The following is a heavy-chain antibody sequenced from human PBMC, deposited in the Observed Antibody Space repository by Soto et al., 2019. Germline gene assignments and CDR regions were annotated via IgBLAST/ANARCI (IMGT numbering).Heavy chain of an antibody. Sequence: GASVKVSCKASGFTFTSSAVQLVRQARGQRLEWIGWIVVGSGNTNYAQKFQERVTITRDMSTSTAYMELSSLRSEDTAVYYCAAEDVWFGETLYYYGMDVWGQGTTVTVSS. D-gene: IGHD3-10*01. V-gene: IGHV1-58*01. CDR2: IVVGSGNT. J-gene: IGHJ6*02. CDR1: GFTFTSSA. CDR3: AAEDVWFGETLYYYGMDV.